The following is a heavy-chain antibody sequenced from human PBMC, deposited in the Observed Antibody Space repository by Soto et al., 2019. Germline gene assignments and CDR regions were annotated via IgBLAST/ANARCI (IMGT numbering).Heavy chain of an antibody. D-gene: IGHD2-8*01. J-gene: IGHJ3*01. CDR3: AKVYIGPFDV. Sequence: QVQLVESGGGVVQPGRSLRLSCAAAGFTFSSYDIHWVRQAPGKGLEWVAVISYDGSKKYYADSVKGLFTISRDNSKNTLYLQLNSLRAEDTAVYYCAKVYIGPFDVGGHGAMVTVSS. CDR2: ISYDGSKK. V-gene: IGHV3-30*18. CDR1: GFTFSSYD.